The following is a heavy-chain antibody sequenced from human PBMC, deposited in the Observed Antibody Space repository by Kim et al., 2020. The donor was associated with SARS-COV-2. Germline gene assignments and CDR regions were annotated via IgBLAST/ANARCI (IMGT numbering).Heavy chain of an antibody. V-gene: IGHV3-30*18. J-gene: IGHJ4*02. CDR3: AKTLDCSGGSCRDY. Sequence: GRSLRLSCAASGFTFSSYGMHWVRQAPGKGLEWVAVISYDGSNKYYADSVKGRFTISRDNSKNTLYLQMNSLRAEDTAVYYCAKTLDCSGGSCRDYWGQG. D-gene: IGHD2-15*01. CDR2: ISYDGSNK. CDR1: GFTFSSYG.